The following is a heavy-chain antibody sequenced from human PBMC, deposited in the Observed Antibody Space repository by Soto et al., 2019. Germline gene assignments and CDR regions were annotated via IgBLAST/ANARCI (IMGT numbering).Heavy chain of an antibody. J-gene: IGHJ6*02. V-gene: IGHV1-18*01. D-gene: IGHD3-22*01. Sequence: QVHLVQSGAEVKKPGASVNVSCKTSGYTFTRNGISWVRQAPGQGLEWMGWISPNSGNTRYAQTLQDRVSMTTDSSTSTAYMQLRSLRSDDTAVYYCAKDRDSNSWPSRDGWGPGPTVTVS. CDR1: GYTFTRNG. CDR3: AKDRDSNSWPSRDG. CDR2: ISPNSGNT.